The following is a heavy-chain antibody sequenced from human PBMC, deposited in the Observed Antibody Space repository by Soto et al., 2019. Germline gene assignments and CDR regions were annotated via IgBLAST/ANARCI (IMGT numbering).Heavy chain of an antibody. Sequence: GGSLRLSCVASGFSFSNYSLNWVRQAPGKGLEWVSYISRRSRTIYYADSVKGRFTISRDNAKNSLYLQMNSLRAEDTSVYYCARDSTDGSLRFTFDIWGQGTMVTVSS. J-gene: IGHJ3*02. CDR3: ARDSTDGSLRFTFDI. CDR2: ISRRSRTI. V-gene: IGHV3-48*01. CDR1: GFSFSNYS. D-gene: IGHD5-12*01.